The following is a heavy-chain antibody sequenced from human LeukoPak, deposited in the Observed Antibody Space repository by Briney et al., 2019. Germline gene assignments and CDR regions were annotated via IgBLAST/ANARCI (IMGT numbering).Heavy chain of an antibody. J-gene: IGHJ4*02. V-gene: IGHV3-33*01. CDR2: IWYDGSNQ. CDR3: ARDRANYYVDY. Sequence: GGSLRLSCAASGFTFSNSGFHWVRQAPGKGLEWVAFIWYDGSNQYYADSVKGRFTISRDKSKNTLYLQMNSLRADDTAVYYCARDRANYYVDYWGQGTLVTVSS. CDR1: GFTFSNSG. D-gene: IGHD3-10*01.